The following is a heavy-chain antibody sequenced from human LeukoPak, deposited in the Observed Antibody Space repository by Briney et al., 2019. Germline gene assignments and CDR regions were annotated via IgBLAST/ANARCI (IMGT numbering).Heavy chain of an antibody. J-gene: IGHJ4*02. CDR3: AREPRCSSCSHEY. CDR2: ITSHSSYI. D-gene: IGHD6-13*01. Sequence: KPGGSLRLSCAASGFTFSDYTMNWVRQAPGKGLEWVSSITSHSSYIYYADSVKGRFTISRDNAKNSVFLRMNSLRAEDTAVYYCAREPRCSSCSHEYWGQGILVTVSS. CDR1: GFTFSDYT. V-gene: IGHV3-21*01.